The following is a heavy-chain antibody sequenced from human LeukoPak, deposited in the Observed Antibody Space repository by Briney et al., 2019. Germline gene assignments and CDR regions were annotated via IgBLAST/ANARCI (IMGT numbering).Heavy chain of an antibody. D-gene: IGHD1-26*01. CDR1: GVSISSSGNY. V-gene: IGHV4-39*02. CDR3: TRDSGSWTVDY. Sequence: SESLSLTCTVSGVSISSSGNYWGWIRQPPGQGLEWLGTIDYSGPTYHNPSLKSRVTISIDTSKNHFSLKLNSVTAADTAVYYCTRDSGSWTVDYWGQGTLVTVSS. J-gene: IGHJ4*02. CDR2: IDYSGPT.